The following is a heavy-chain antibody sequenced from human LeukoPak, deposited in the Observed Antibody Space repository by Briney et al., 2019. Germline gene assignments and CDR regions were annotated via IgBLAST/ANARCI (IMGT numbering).Heavy chain of an antibody. CDR3: AKGSLGSWYYFDY. Sequence: GGSLRLSCAVSGITLSNYGMSWVRQAPGKGLEWVAGVTDSGGSTYYADSVKGRFTIFRDNSKNTLYLQMNSLRAEDTAVYYCAKGSLGSWYYFDYWGQGTLVTVSS. CDR2: VTDSGGST. J-gene: IGHJ4*02. D-gene: IGHD6-13*01. V-gene: IGHV3-23*01. CDR1: GITLSNYG.